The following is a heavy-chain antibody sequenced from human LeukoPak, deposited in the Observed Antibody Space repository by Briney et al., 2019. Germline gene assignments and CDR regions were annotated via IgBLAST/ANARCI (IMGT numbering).Heavy chain of an antibody. CDR2: IYHSGST. D-gene: IGHD1-26*01. CDR1: GGSISSSNW. Sequence: SGTLSLTCAVSGGSISSSNWWSWVRQPPGKGLEWIGEIYHSGSTNYNPSLKSRVTISVDTSKNQFSLKLSSVTAADTAVYYCARADFAPDPYSGSYHGFDYWGQGTLVTVSS. CDR3: ARADFAPDPYSGSYHGFDY. V-gene: IGHV4-4*02. J-gene: IGHJ4*02.